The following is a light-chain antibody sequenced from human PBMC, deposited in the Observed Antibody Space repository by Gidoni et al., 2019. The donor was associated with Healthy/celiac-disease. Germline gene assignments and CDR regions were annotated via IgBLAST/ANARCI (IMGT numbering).Light chain of an antibody. Sequence: EIRVWKTQYALSESVGDRVTITCRASQRMSSYLNWYQQIPGKAAKLLIYAASSLQSGVPSRFSGSGSGTDFTLSISSQQPEDLATYPCHHSYSTPPWTSGQGTKVEIK. CDR3: HHSYSTPPWT. CDR1: QRMSSY. J-gene: IGKJ1*01. V-gene: IGKV1-39*01. CDR2: AAS.